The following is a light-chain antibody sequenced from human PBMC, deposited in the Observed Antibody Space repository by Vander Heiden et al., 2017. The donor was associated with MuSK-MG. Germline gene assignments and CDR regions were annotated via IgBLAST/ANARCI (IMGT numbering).Light chain of an antibody. Sequence: DIQMIQSPSSLSASVGDRVTITCRASQSIGDYLNWYQQKPGKAPSLLIYGASTLHSGAPSRFSGSRSGTDFTLTINRLQPEDFATYYCHQTDKMPTTFGQGTRVEIK. J-gene: IGKJ2*01. CDR3: HQTDKMPTT. V-gene: IGKV1-39*01. CDR1: QSIGDY. CDR2: GAS.